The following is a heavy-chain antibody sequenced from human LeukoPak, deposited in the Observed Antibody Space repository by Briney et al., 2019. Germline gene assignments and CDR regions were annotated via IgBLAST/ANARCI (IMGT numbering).Heavy chain of an antibody. CDR3: ARQGYSGHSQGAADY. Sequence: ASVKVSRKASGYTFTSYDINWVRQATGQGLEWMGWISAYNGNTNYAQKFQGRVTMTTDTSTSTAHMELRSLRSDDTAVYYCARQGYSGHSQGAADYWGQGTLVTVSS. J-gene: IGHJ4*02. CDR2: ISAYNGNT. D-gene: IGHD4-23*01. CDR1: GYTFTSYD. V-gene: IGHV1-18*01.